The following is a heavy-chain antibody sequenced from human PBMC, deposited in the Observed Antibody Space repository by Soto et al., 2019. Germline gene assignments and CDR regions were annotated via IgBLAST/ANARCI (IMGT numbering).Heavy chain of an antibody. CDR1: GGTFSSYA. V-gene: IGHV1-69*01. Sequence: QVQLVQSGAEVKKPGSSVKVSCKASGGTFSSYAISWVRQAPGQGLEWMGGIIPIFGTANYAQKFQGRVRITADESTSTAYMELSSLRSEDTAVYYCARKGTIAAAGRYYYGMDVWGQGTTVTVSS. J-gene: IGHJ6*02. CDR3: ARKGTIAAAGRYYYGMDV. D-gene: IGHD6-13*01. CDR2: IIPIFGTA.